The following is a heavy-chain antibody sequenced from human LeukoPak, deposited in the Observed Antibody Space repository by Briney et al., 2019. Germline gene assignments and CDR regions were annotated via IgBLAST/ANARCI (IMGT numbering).Heavy chain of an antibody. CDR2: ISSSGSTI. J-gene: IGHJ3*02. Sequence: PGGSLRLSCAASGFTFSTYIMNWVRQAPGKGLEWVSYISSSGSTIYYADSVKGRFTISRDNAKNSLYLQMNSLRAEDTAVYYCASHDYGDYDGGAYSAFDIWGQGTMVTVSS. V-gene: IGHV3-48*04. D-gene: IGHD4-17*01. CDR1: GFTFSTYI. CDR3: ASHDYGDYDGGAYSAFDI.